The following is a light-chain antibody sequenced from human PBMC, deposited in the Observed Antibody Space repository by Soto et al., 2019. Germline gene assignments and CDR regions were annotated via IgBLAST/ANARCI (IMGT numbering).Light chain of an antibody. CDR3: QQSFRARS. Sequence: DIQRTQSPASLSASVGDRVTISCRASQSISGYLNWYQQKPGKAPELLIYAASTLQTGVPSRFSGSGSGTEFTLSISGLQPEDFATYYCQQSFRARSFGQGTRVQLK. CDR1: QSISGY. V-gene: IGKV1-39*01. CDR2: AAS. J-gene: IGKJ1*01.